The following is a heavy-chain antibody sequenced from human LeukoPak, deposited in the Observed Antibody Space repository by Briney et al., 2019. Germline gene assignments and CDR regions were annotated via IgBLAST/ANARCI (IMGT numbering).Heavy chain of an antibody. CDR1: KFTFSSYG. V-gene: IGHV3-30*02. CDR2: IRYDGSAK. D-gene: IGHD3-22*01. CDR3: ARARDPLYYYDSSRNDAFHI. Sequence: GGSLRLSCAASKFTFSSYGMHWVRQAPGKGLEWAAFIRYDGSAKYYADSVKGRFTISRDNSKNSLYLQMNSLRAEDTAVYYCARARDPLYYYDSSRNDAFHIWGQGTMVTVSS. J-gene: IGHJ3*02.